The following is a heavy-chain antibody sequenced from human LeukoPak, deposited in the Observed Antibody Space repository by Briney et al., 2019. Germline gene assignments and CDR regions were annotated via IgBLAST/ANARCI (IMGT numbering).Heavy chain of an antibody. J-gene: IGHJ5*02. CDR3: ARQSYDFWSGSTLNWFDP. D-gene: IGHD3-3*01. CDR2: IYYSGSA. V-gene: IGHV4-39*01. CDR1: GGSISSSSYY. Sequence: SETLSLTCTVSGGSISSSSYYWGWIRQPPGKGLEWIGSIYYSGSAYYNPSLKSRVTISVDTSKNQFSLKLSSVTAADTAVYHRARQSYDFWSGSTLNWFDPWGQGTLVTVSS.